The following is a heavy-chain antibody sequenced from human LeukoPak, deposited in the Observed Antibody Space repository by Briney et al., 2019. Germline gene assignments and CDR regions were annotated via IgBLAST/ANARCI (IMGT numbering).Heavy chain of an antibody. CDR2: IYRSGST. V-gene: IGHV4-59*01. Sequence: SETLSLTCTVSGVSISSYYWSWIRQAPGKGLEWIGYIYRSGSTNYNPSLKSRVTISVDTSKNQFSLKLRSVTAADTAVYYCARDRYGNNWFDPWGQGTLVTVSS. J-gene: IGHJ5*02. CDR1: GVSISSYY. D-gene: IGHD1-14*01. CDR3: ARDRYGNNWFDP.